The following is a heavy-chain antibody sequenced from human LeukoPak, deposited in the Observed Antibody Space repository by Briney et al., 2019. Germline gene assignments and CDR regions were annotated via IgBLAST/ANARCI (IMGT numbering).Heavy chain of an antibody. Sequence: ASVKVSCKASGYTFTSYDINWVRQATGQGLEWMGWMNPNSGNTGYAQKFQGRVTMTRNTSISTAYMELSSLRSEDTAVYYCATTLYYYGSGSYSGFDPWGQGTLVTVSS. CDR2: MNPNSGNT. D-gene: IGHD3-10*01. CDR3: ATTLYYYGSGSYSGFDP. CDR1: GYTFTSYD. J-gene: IGHJ5*02. V-gene: IGHV1-8*01.